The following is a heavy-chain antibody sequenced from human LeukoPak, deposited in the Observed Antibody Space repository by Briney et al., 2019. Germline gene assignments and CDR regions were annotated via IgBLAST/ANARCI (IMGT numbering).Heavy chain of an antibody. CDR2: IYTSGST. Sequence: SETLSLTCTVSGGSISSYYWSWIRQPPGKGLEWIGYIYTSGSTNYNPSLKSRVTISVDTSKNQFSLKLSSVTAADTAVYYCARCQPSGQLRYFDWLYTNYYYYYMDVWGKGTTVTVSS. D-gene: IGHD3-9*01. V-gene: IGHV4-4*09. CDR1: GGSISSYY. CDR3: ARCQPSGQLRYFDWLYTNYYYYYMDV. J-gene: IGHJ6*03.